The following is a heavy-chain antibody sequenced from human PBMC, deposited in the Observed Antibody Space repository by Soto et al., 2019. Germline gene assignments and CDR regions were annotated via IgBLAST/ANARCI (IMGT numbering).Heavy chain of an antibody. CDR3: ARDLRYCSSTSCYQGHKRENYYYYMDV. V-gene: IGHV1-69*04. J-gene: IGHJ6*03. D-gene: IGHD2-2*01. CDR1: GGTFSSYT. Sequence: ASVKVSCKASGGTFSSYTISWVRQAPGQGLEWMGRIIPILGIANYAQKFQGRVRITADKSTSTAYMELSSLRSEDTAVYYCARDLRYCSSTSCYQGHKRENYYYYMDVWGKGTTVTVSS. CDR2: IIPILGIA.